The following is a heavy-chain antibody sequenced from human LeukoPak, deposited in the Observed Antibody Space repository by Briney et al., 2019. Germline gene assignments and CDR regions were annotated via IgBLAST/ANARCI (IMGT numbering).Heavy chain of an antibody. CDR3: ARDGDYYDSSGFNDAFDI. Sequence: SVKVPCKASGGTFSSYAISWVRQAPGQGLEWMGGIIPIFGTANYAQKFQGRVTITTDESTSTAYMELSSLRSEDTAVYYCARDGDYYDSSGFNDAFDIWGQGTMVTVSS. V-gene: IGHV1-69*05. J-gene: IGHJ3*02. D-gene: IGHD3-22*01. CDR1: GGTFSSYA. CDR2: IIPIFGTA.